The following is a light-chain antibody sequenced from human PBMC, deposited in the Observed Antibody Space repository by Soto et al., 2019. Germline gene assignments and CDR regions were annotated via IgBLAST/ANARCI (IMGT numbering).Light chain of an antibody. CDR3: QQYGSSPQT. V-gene: IGKV3-20*01. CDR1: QSVSSSY. CDR2: GAS. Sequence: EIGLTQYPGTLSLSPGERATLSCRASQSVSSSYLAWYQQKPGQAPRLLIYGASSRATGIPDRFSGSGSGTDFTLTISRLEPEDFAVYYCQQYGSSPQTFGQGTKLEIK. J-gene: IGKJ2*01.